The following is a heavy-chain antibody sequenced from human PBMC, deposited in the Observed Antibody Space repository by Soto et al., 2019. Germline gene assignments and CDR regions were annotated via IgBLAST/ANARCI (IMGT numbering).Heavy chain of an antibody. D-gene: IGHD6-13*01. CDR3: ARDEAWYRHFDY. Sequence: TGGSLRLSCAASGFTFSSYSMNWVRQAPGKGLEWVSSISSRSSYIYYADSVKGRFTISRDNAKNSLYLQMNSLRAEDTAVYYCARDEAWYRHFDYWGQGTLVTVSS. CDR2: ISSRSSYI. J-gene: IGHJ4*02. V-gene: IGHV3-21*01. CDR1: GFTFSSYS.